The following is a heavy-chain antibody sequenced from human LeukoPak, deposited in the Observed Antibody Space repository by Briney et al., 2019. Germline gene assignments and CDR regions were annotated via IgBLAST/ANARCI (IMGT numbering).Heavy chain of an antibody. J-gene: IGHJ3*02. V-gene: IGHV1-69*06. D-gene: IGHD3-9*01. CDR3: GSRNDWGYAFDT. CDR2: IIPIFGTA. CDR1: GGTFSSYA. Sequence: SVKVSCKASGGTFSSYAISWVRQAPGQGLERMGGIIPIFGTANYAQKFQGRVTITADKSTSTAYMALSSLRSEDTAVYYCGSRNDWGYAFDTWGEGTMVTVSS.